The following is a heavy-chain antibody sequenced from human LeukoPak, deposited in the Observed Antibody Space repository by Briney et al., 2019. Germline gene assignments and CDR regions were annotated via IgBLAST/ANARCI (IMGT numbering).Heavy chain of an antibody. V-gene: IGHV1-18*01. Sequence: ASVKVSCKASGYTFTSYGISWVRQAPGQGLEWMGWISAYNGNTNYAQKFQGRVTITTDESTSTAYMELSSLRSEDTAVYYCARGGLYLDYWGQGTLVTVSS. J-gene: IGHJ4*02. CDR2: ISAYNGNT. CDR1: GYTFTSYG. CDR3: ARGGLYLDY. D-gene: IGHD1-26*01.